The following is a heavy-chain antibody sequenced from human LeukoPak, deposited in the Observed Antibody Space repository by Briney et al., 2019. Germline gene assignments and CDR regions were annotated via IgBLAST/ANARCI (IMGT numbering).Heavy chain of an antibody. J-gene: IGHJ3*02. D-gene: IGHD3-10*01. CDR2: ISSSSSVI. V-gene: IGHV3-48*04. Sequence: GGSLRLSCEASGFIFSSYSMNWVRQAPGKGLEWVSFISSSSSVIYDADSVKGRFTISRDNAKNSLYLQMNSLRVEDTANYYCARSGITMVGGVSIGLLAFDIWGQGTMVTVSS. CDR3: ARSGITMVGGVSIGLLAFDI. CDR1: GFIFSSYS.